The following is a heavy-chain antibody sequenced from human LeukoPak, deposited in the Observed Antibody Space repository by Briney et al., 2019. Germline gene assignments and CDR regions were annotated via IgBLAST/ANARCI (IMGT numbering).Heavy chain of an antibody. V-gene: IGHV3-30*01. J-gene: IGHJ4*02. CDR2: ISYDGSNK. CDR1: GFSFSSFA. Sequence: PGGSLRLSCAASGFSFSSFAMQWVRRAPGKGPEWVAGISYDGSNKYYADSVRGRVTISRDNSKNTLYLQMNSLRGDDTAVYYCARAYNDGSGRFDYWGQGTLVIVSS. CDR3: ARAYNDGSGRFDY. D-gene: IGHD3-22*01.